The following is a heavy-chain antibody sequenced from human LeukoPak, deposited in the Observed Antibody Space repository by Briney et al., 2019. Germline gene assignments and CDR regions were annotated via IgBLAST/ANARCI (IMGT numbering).Heavy chain of an antibody. D-gene: IGHD3-22*01. CDR2: INHSGST. CDR1: GFTFSNYW. Sequence: GSLRVSCEASGFTFSNYWMSWVRQAPGKGLEWIGEINHSGSTNYNPSLKSRVTISVKTSKNQFSLKLSSVTAADTAVYYCARGGGYFFIDAFDIWGQGTMVTVSS. V-gene: IGHV4-4*02. J-gene: IGHJ3*02. CDR3: ARGGGYFFIDAFDI.